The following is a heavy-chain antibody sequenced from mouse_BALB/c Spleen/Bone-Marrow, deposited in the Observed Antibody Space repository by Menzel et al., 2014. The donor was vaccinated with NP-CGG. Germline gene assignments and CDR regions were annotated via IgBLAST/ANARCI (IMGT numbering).Heavy chain of an antibody. D-gene: IGHD3-3*01. CDR2: IDPANGYT. CDR1: GFNIXDIY. CDR3: ASSGTGGYFDC. V-gene: IGHV14-3*02. J-gene: IGHJ2*01. Sequence: VQLKESGAELVKPGASVRLSCTASGFNIXDIYIHWMKQRPEQGLEWIGRIDPANGYTKFDPKFQDKATITADTSSNTANLQLGSLTSEDTAVYYCASSGTGGYFDCWGQGTTLTVSP.